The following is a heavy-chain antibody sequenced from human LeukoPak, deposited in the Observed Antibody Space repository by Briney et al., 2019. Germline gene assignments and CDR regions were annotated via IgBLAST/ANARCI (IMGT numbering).Heavy chain of an antibody. J-gene: IGHJ6*03. CDR3: ARGPRYSNSWYYYYYYMDV. CDR1: GGSISSYY. D-gene: IGHD6-13*01. Sequence: SETLSLTCTVSGGSISSYYWSWIRHPPGKGLEWIGNIYYSGSTNYNPSLKSRVTISVDTSKNQFSLKLSSVTAADTAVYYCARGPRYSNSWYYYYYYMDVWGKGTTVTVSS. CDR2: IYYSGST. V-gene: IGHV4-59*01.